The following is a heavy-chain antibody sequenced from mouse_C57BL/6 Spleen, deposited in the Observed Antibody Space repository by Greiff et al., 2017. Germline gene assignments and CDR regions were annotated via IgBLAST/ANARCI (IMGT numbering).Heavy chain of an antibody. V-gene: IGHV1-18*01. CDR3: ARPPYYYGSSYGDYWYFDV. CDR1: GYTFTDYN. D-gene: IGHD1-1*01. Sequence: EVQLQQSGPELVKPGASVKIPCKASGYTFTDYNMDWVKQSHGKSLEWIGDINPNNGGTIYNQKFKGKATLTVDKSSSTAYMELRSLTSEDTAVYYCARPPYYYGSSYGDYWYFDVWGTGTTVTVSS. CDR2: INPNNGGT. J-gene: IGHJ1*03.